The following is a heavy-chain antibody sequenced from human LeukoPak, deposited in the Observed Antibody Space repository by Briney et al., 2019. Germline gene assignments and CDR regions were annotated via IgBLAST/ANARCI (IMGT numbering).Heavy chain of an antibody. D-gene: IGHD2-2*01. CDR3: ARVGDDIVVVPTATEDYYYYYGMDV. V-gene: IGHV1-18*04. Sequence: ASVKVSCKASGYTFTSYGISWVRQAPGQGLERMGWISAYNGNTNYAQKLQGRVTMTTDTSTSTAYMELRSLRSDDTAVYYCARVGDDIVVVPTATEDYYYYYGMDVWGKGTTVTVSS. CDR1: GYTFTSYG. CDR2: ISAYNGNT. J-gene: IGHJ6*04.